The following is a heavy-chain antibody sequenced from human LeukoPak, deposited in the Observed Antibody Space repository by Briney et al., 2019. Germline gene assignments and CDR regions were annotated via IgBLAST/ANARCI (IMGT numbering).Heavy chain of an antibody. CDR3: ARDYDSSGYFDY. Sequence: GGSLRLSCAACGFTFRSYSMNWVRQAPGKGLEWVSSISSSSSYIYYADSVKGRFTISRDNAKNSLYLQMNSLRAEDTAVYYCARDYDSSGYFDYWGQGTLVTVSS. D-gene: IGHD3-22*01. CDR2: ISSSSSYI. J-gene: IGHJ4*02. V-gene: IGHV3-21*01. CDR1: GFTFRSYS.